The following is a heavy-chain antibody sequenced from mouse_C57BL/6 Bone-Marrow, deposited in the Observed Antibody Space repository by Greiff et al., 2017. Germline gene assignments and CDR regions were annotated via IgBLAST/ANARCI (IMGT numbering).Heavy chain of an antibody. Sequence: QVQLKQPGAELVKPGASVKLSCKASGYTFTSYWMQWVKQRPGQGLEWIGEIDPSDSYTNYNQKFKGKATLTVDTSSSTAYMQLSSLTSEDSAVYYCARSSDGYYSYYFDYWGQGTTLTVSS. CDR2: IDPSDSYT. D-gene: IGHD2-3*01. J-gene: IGHJ2*01. CDR1: GYTFTSYW. CDR3: ARSSDGYYSYYFDY. V-gene: IGHV1-50*01.